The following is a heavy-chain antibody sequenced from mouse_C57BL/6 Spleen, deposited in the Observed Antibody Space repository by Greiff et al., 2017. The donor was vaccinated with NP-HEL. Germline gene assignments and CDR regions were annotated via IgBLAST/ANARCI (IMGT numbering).Heavy chain of an antibody. CDR1: GYTFTDYE. D-gene: IGHD2-9*01. CDR3: TRRSYYGYDYAMDY. Sequence: QVHVKQSGAELVRPGASVTLSCKASGYTFTDYEMHWVKQTPVHGLEWIGAIDPETGGTAYNQKFKGKAILTADKSSSTAYMELRSLTSEDSAVYYCTRRSYYGYDYAMDYWGQGTSVTVSS. J-gene: IGHJ4*01. CDR2: IDPETGGT. V-gene: IGHV1-15*01.